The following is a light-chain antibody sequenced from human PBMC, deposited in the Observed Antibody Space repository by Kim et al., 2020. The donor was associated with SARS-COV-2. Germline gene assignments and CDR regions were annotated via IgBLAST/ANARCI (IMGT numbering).Light chain of an antibody. CDR2: EVT. J-gene: IGLJ2*01. CDR3: SSYGGSHNLV. CDR1: SSDVGAYNF. V-gene: IGLV2-8*01. Sequence: QSALTQPPSASGSPGQSVTISCTGTSSDVGAYNFVSWYQQHPGKAPKLMIYEVTKRPSGVPDRFSGSKSGNTASLTVSGLQAEDEADYHCSSYGGSHNLVFGGGTQLTVL.